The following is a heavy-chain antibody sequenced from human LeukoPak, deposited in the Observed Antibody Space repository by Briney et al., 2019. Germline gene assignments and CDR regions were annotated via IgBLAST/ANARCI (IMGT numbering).Heavy chain of an antibody. J-gene: IGHJ3*02. CDR3: ARDLTTQLLFDI. Sequence: SQTLSLTCTVSGGSINSGSYYWSWIRQPPGKGLERIGEINHSGSTNYNPSLKSRVTISVDTSKNQFSLKLSSVTAADTAVYYCARDLTTQLLFDIWGQGTMVTVSS. CDR2: INHSGST. CDR1: GGSINSGSYY. D-gene: IGHD4-11*01. V-gene: IGHV4-39*07.